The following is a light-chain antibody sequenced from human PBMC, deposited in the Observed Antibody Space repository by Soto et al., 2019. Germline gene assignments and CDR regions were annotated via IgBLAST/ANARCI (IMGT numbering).Light chain of an antibody. CDR1: SSNIGINT. Sequence: QSVLTQPPSASGTPGQTITISCSGGSSNIGINTVNWYEHLPGTAPRLLIYGNNQPPSGVPDRFSGSKSGTSASLAISGLQSEDEGHYYCATWDDSLDVHVFGTGTKLTVL. V-gene: IGLV1-44*01. CDR3: ATWDDSLDVHV. CDR2: GNN. J-gene: IGLJ1*01.